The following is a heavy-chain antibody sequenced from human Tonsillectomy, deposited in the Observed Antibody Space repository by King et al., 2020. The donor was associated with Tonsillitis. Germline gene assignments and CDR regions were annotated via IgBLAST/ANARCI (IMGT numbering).Heavy chain of an antibody. Sequence: QLVQSGGGLVQPGGSLRLSCAASGFTFSKYSMNWFRQAPGKGLEWVSYISSGSTFIYYADSVKGRFTISRDNAKNSLYLQMKSLRVEDTAMYYCARDIEYYYGSGNHLPPDYWGQGTLVTVSS. D-gene: IGHD3-10*01. CDR1: GFTFSKYS. CDR3: ARDIEYYYGSGNHLPPDY. J-gene: IGHJ4*02. CDR2: ISSGSTFI. V-gene: IGHV3-48*01.